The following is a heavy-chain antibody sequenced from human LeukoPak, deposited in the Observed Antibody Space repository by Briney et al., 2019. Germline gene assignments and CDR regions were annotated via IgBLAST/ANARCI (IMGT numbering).Heavy chain of an antibody. CDR3: ARDDPGPRSFDY. J-gene: IGHJ4*02. V-gene: IGHV3-11*04. Sequence: GGSLRLSCAASGFTFSDYYMSWIRQAPGKGLEWVSYISSSGSTIYYADSVKGRFTISRDNAKNSLYLDMNSLRAEDTAFYYCARDDPGPRSFDYWGQGALVIVS. CDR1: GFTFSDYY. CDR2: ISSSGSTI.